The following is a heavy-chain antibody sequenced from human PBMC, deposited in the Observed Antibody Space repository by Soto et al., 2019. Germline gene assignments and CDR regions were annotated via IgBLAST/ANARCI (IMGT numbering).Heavy chain of an antibody. D-gene: IGHD2-15*01. CDR1: GFTFGDYA. Sequence: GGSLRLSCTASGFTFGDYAMSWFRQAPGKGLEWVGFIRSKAYGGTTEYAASVKGRFTISRDDSKSIAYLQMNSLKTEDTAVYYCTRDIGSHCSGGSCYIDADYWGQGTLVTVSS. J-gene: IGHJ4*02. V-gene: IGHV3-49*03. CDR2: IRSKAYGGTT. CDR3: TRDIGSHCSGGSCYIDADY.